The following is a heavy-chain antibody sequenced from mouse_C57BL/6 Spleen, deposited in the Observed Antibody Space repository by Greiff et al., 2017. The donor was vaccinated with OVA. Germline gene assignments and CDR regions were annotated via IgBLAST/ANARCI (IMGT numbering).Heavy chain of an antibody. D-gene: IGHD1-1*01. J-gene: IGHJ2*01. CDR1: GYTFTSYW. V-gene: IGHV1-59*01. Sequence: QVQLQQPGAELVRPGPSVKLSCKASGYTFTSYWMHWVKQRPGQGLEWIGVIDPSDSYTNYNQKFKGKATLTVDTSSSTAYMQLSSLTSEDSAVYYCARETTGYYFDYWGQGTTLTVSS. CDR3: ARETTGYYFDY. CDR2: IDPSDSYT.